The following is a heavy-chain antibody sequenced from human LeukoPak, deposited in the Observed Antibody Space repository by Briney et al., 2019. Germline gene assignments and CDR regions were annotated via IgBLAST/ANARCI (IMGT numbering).Heavy chain of an antibody. Sequence: GGSLRLSCAASGFTVSSNYMSWVRQAPGKGLEWVSVIYSGGSTYYAESVKGRFTISRDNSKNTLYLQMNSLRAEDTAVYYCARAAIVGATKKGGYFDYWGQGTLVTVSS. D-gene: IGHD1-26*01. CDR3: ARAAIVGATKKGGYFDY. CDR1: GFTVSSNY. J-gene: IGHJ4*02. CDR2: IYSGGST. V-gene: IGHV3-53*01.